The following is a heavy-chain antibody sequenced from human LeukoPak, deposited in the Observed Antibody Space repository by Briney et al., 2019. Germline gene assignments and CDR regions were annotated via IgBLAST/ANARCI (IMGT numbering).Heavy chain of an antibody. CDR2: IYYSGST. CDR1: GGSISSSSYY. J-gene: IGHJ3*02. Sequence: SETLSLTCTVSGGSISSSSYYWSWIRQPPGKGLEWIGYIYYSGSTNYNPSLKSRVTISVDTSRNQFSLKLSSVTAADTAVYYCARSQRDTYYYDSSGYYSAFDIWGQGTMVTVSS. V-gene: IGHV4-61*01. D-gene: IGHD3-22*01. CDR3: ARSQRDTYYYDSSGYYSAFDI.